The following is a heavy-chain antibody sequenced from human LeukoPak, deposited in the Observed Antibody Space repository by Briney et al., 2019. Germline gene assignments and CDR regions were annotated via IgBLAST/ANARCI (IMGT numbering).Heavy chain of an antibody. D-gene: IGHD3-3*01. CDR2: ISWNSGSI. J-gene: IGHJ4*02. CDR1: GFTFDDYA. CDR3: AKDKFWRATPPYFDY. V-gene: IGHV3-9*03. Sequence: GGSLRLSCAASGFTFDDYAMHWVRQAPGKGLEWVSGISWNSGSIGYADSVKGRFTISRDNAKNSLYLQMNSLRAEDMALYYCAKDKFWRATPPYFDYWGQGTLVTVSS.